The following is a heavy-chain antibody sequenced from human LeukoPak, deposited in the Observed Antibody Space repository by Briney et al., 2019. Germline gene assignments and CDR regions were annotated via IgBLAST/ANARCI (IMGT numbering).Heavy chain of an antibody. Sequence: GGSLRLSCAASGFTFSTYWMQWVRQAPGKGLVWVSRINSDGSNTRNADSVKGRFTISRDNAKNTLYLQMNSLRAEDTAVYYCARERRLYCSSTSCYEDFDYWGQGTLVTVSS. CDR3: ARERRLYCSSTSCYEDFDY. V-gene: IGHV3-74*01. J-gene: IGHJ4*02. CDR2: INSDGSNT. D-gene: IGHD2-2*01. CDR1: GFTFSTYW.